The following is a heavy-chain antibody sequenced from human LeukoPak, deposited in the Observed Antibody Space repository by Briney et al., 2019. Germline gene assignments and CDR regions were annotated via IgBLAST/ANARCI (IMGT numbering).Heavy chain of an antibody. CDR2: ISSSSSYI. CDR3: ARDHLITILWDY. D-gene: IGHD3-9*01. J-gene: IGHJ4*02. Sequence: GGSLRLSCAASGFTFSSYSMNWVRQAPGKGLEWVSSISSSSSYIYYADSVKGRFTISRDNAKNSLYLQMNSLRAEDTAMYYCARDHLITILWDYWGQGTLVTVSS. V-gene: IGHV3-21*01. CDR1: GFTFSSYS.